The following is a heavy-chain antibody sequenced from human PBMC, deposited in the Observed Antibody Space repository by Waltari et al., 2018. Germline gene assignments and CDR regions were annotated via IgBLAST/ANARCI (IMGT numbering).Heavy chain of an antibody. CDR1: GASIHSGDYY. CDR2: ISYIGTT. J-gene: IGHJ3*02. Sequence: QVHLQESGPGLATPSQPLSLTCSVSGASIHSGDYYWCWIRPPPGKGLEWIGYISYIGTTYYTPSLKSQVSISLDTAKNDFSLEVRSVTAADTAMYYCARVDTIFGVVPHADAFDIWGQGTMVTVAS. D-gene: IGHD3-3*01. V-gene: IGHV4-30-4*08. CDR3: ARVDTIFGVVPHADAFDI.